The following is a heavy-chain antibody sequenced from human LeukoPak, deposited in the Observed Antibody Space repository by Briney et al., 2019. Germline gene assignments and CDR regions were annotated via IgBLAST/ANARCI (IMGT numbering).Heavy chain of an antibody. D-gene: IGHD3-22*01. V-gene: IGHV3-23*01. J-gene: IGHJ4*02. CDR2: ISGSGGST. Sequence: AGGSLRLSCAASGFTFSSYAMSWVRQAPGKGLEWVSAISGSGGSTYYADSVKGRFTISRDNSKNTLYLQMNSLRAEDTAVYYCAKDPTYYYASSGYYLGYWGQGTLVTVSS. CDR1: GFTFSSYA. CDR3: AKDPTYYYASSGYYLGY.